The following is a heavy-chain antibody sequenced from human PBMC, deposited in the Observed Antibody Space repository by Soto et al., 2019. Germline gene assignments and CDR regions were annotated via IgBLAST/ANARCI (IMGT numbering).Heavy chain of an antibody. CDR2: IYTRGTT. CDR1: GFSVNNNY. Sequence: VGSLRLSCSASGFSVNNNYMTWVRQAPGRRPEWVAVIYTRGTTHYADFATGRFTFSRDNSKNTLYLQMDSLRPEDTAVYYCAKLWGYYFESWGPGTLVTVSS. V-gene: IGHV3-53*01. J-gene: IGHJ4*02. D-gene: IGHD2-21*01. CDR3: AKLWGYYFES.